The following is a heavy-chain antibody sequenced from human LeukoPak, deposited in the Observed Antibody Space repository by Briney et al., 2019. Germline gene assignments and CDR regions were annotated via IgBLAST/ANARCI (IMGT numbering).Heavy chain of an antibody. D-gene: IGHD4-17*01. V-gene: IGHV4-4*02. CDR2: IYRSGST. J-gene: IGHJ5*02. CDR1: GFTFSGYW. Sequence: PGGSLRLSCAASGFTFSGYWMHWVRQPPGKGLEWIGEIYRSGSTNYNPSLKSRVTISVDKSKNQFSLKLSSVTAADTAVYYCARENGDYGGVWFDPWGQGTLVTVSS. CDR3: ARENGDYGGVWFDP.